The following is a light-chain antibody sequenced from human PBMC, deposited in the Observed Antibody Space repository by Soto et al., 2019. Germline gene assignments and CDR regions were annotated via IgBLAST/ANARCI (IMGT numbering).Light chain of an antibody. CDR3: QQYNNWPLT. CDR1: QSVSSN. J-gene: IGKJ5*01. CDR2: GAS. Sequence: EIVFTQFPGTLSLSPGERATLSCRASQSVSSNLAWYQQKPGQAPRLLIYGASSRATGIPVRFSGSGSGTEFTLTISSLQSEDFAVYYCQQYNNWPLTFGKGTRLAIK. V-gene: IGKV3-15*01.